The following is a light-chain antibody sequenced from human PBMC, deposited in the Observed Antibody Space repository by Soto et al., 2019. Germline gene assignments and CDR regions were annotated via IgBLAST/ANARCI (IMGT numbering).Light chain of an antibody. J-gene: IGKJ4*01. CDR1: QSVSSN. V-gene: IGKV3D-15*01. CDR3: QQYNNWPPLT. Sequence: EIVMTQSPATLSVSPGERATLSCRASQSVSSNLAWYQQKPGQAPRLPIYGASIRATGIPARFSGSGSGTEFTLTISSLQSEDFAVYYCQQYNNWPPLTVGGGTKVEIK. CDR2: GAS.